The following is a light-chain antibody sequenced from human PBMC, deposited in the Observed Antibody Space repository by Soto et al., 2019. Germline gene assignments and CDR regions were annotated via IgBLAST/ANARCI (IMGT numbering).Light chain of an antibody. Sequence: QSVLTQPASVSGSPGQSITISCTGTRSDVGGYNYVSWYQQHPGGVPKLLIFDVSSRPSGVSSRFSGSKSGNTASLTISGLQADDESDYYCSSYADSSARDYVFGGGTKLTVL. CDR3: SSYADSSARDYV. CDR1: RSDVGGYNY. V-gene: IGLV2-14*03. CDR2: DVS. J-gene: IGLJ1*01.